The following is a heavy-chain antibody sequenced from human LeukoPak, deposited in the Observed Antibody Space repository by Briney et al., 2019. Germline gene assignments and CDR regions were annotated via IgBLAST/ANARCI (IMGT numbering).Heavy chain of an antibody. V-gene: IGHV4-34*01. D-gene: IGHD3-22*01. CDR1: GGSLSGYY. Sequence: PSETLSLTCAVYGGSLSGYYWSWIRQPPGKGLEWIGEINHSGSTNYNPSLKSRVTISVDTSKNQFSLKLSSVTAADTAVYYCARRGGYYDSSGYYYTHWGQGTLVTVSS. CDR2: INHSGST. J-gene: IGHJ4*02. CDR3: ARRGGYYDSSGYYYTH.